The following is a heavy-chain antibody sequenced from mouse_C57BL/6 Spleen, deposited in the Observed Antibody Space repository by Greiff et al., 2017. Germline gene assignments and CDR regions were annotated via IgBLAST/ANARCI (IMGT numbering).Heavy chain of an antibody. J-gene: IGHJ3*01. CDR3: TTWGTFAV. CDR1: GFNIKDDY. D-gene: IGHD2-14*01. V-gene: IGHV14-4*01. CDR2: IDPENGDT. Sequence: EVQLQQPGAELVRPGASVKLSCTASGFNIKDDYMHWVKQRPEQGLEWIGWIDPENGDTEYAPKFQGKATLTADPSSNTAYLQLSSLTSVGTTVYSCTTWGTFAVWGQGTLVTVSA.